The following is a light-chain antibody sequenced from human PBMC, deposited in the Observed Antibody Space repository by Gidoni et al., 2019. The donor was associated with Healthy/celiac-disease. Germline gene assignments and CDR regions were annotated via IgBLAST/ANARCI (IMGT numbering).Light chain of an antibody. J-gene: IGKJ3*01. CDR3: QQYNSYPRVT. Sequence: DIQLTQSSPSLSASVGDRVTITCRASHCISNYLSSFQQKPGKAPKSLIYAATSLQSGVPSECSGSGSGTDFTLTISSLQPEDFAAYYCQQYNSYPRVTFXPXTKVDIK. CDR2: AAT. CDR1: HCISNY. V-gene: IGKV1-16*02.